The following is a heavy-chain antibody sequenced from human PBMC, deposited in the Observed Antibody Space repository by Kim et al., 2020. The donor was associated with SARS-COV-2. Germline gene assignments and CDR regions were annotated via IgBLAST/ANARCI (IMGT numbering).Heavy chain of an antibody. J-gene: IGHJ3*02. D-gene: IGHD3-3*01. CDR2: ISSSSSYI. Sequence: GGSLRLSCAASGFTFSSYSMNWVRQAPGKGLEWVSSISSSSSYIYYADSVKGRFTISRDNAKNSLYLQMNSLRAEDTAVYYCARDLQTYNDFWSGYHPSHALDIWGQGTMVTVSS. CDR1: GFTFSSYS. V-gene: IGHV3-21*01. CDR3: ARDLQTYNDFWSGYHPSHALDI.